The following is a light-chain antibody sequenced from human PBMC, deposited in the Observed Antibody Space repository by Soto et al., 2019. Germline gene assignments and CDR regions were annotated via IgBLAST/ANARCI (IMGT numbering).Light chain of an antibody. J-gene: IGKJ5*01. CDR3: QQYESLPLT. Sequence: DTQMTQSPSSLSPAVGDRAPITSQASQDINKNLIWYQQKPGKAPKLLIYDASDLETGVPSRFSGSGSGTGFTFTISSLQPEDFATYYCQQYESLPLTFGQGTRLEI. V-gene: IGKV1-33*01. CDR1: QDINKN. CDR2: DAS.